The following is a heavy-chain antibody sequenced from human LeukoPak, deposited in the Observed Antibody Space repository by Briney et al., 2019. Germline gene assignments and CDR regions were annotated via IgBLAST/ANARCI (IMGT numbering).Heavy chain of an antibody. CDR1: GGSISSGDYY. CDR3: ARESRFLEWSADY. Sequence: PSQTLSLTCTVSGGSISSGDYYWSWIRQPPGKGLEWIGYIYYSGSTYYNPSLKSRGTISVDTSQNQFSLKLSSVTAADTAVYYCARESRFLEWSADYWGQGTLVTVSS. CDR2: IYYSGST. V-gene: IGHV4-30-4*08. D-gene: IGHD3-3*01. J-gene: IGHJ4*02.